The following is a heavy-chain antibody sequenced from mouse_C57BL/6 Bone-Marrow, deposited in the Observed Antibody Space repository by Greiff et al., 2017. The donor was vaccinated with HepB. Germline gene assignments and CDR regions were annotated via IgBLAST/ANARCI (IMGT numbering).Heavy chain of an antibody. J-gene: IGHJ2*01. CDR2: INPYNGDT. V-gene: IGHV1-20*01. CDR3: ARNYDYDEAGLGY. Sequence: EVQLQQSGPELVKPGDSVKISCKASGYSFTGYFMNWVMQSHGKSLEWIGRINPYNGDTFYNQKFKGKGTLTVDKSSSTAHMELRSLTSEDSAVYYCARNYDYDEAGLGYWGQGTTLTVSS. CDR1: GYSFTGYF. D-gene: IGHD2-4*01.